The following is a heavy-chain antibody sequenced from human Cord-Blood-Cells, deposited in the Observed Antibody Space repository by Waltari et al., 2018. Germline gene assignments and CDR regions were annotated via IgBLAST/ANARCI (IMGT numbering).Heavy chain of an antibody. J-gene: IGHJ3*02. CDR3: ARELTGDAFDI. CDR2: IKQDGSEK. V-gene: IGHV3-7*01. Sequence: EVQLVESGGGLVQPGGSLRLSCAASGFTFCIYWMSWVRQAPGKGLEWVANIKQDGSEKYYVDSVKGRFTISRDNAKNSLYLQMNSLRTEDTAVYYCARELTGDAFDIWGQGTMVTVSS. CDR1: GFTFCIYW. D-gene: IGHD7-27*01.